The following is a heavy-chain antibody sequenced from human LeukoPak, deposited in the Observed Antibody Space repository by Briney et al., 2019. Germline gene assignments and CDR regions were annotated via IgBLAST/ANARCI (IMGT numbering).Heavy chain of an antibody. V-gene: IGHV1-69*06. Sequence: ASVTVSCKASGGTFSSYAISWVRQAPGQGLEWMGGIIPIFGTANYAQKFQGRVTITADKSTSTAYMELSSLRSEDTAVYYCARGPFSSGWYYHFDYWGQGTLVTVSS. D-gene: IGHD6-19*01. CDR2: IIPIFGTA. CDR1: GGTFSSYA. J-gene: IGHJ4*02. CDR3: ARGPFSSGWYYHFDY.